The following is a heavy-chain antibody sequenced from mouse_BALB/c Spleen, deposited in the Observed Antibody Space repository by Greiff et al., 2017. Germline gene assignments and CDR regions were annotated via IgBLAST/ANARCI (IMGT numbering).Heavy chain of an antibody. CDR2: ISYDGSN. CDR3: ARSGGNYCFDY. Sequence: EVKLEESGPGLVKPSQSLSLTCSVTGYSITSGYYWNWIRQFPGNKLEWMGYISYDGSNNYNPSLKNRISITRDTSKNQFFLKLNSVTTEDTATYYCARSGGNYCFDYWGQGTTRTVSS. D-gene: IGHD2-1*01. CDR1: GYSITSGYY. J-gene: IGHJ2*01. V-gene: IGHV3-6*02.